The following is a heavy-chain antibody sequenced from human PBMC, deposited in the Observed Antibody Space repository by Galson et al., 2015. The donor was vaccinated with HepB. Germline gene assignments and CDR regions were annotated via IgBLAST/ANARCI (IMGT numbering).Heavy chain of an antibody. J-gene: IGHJ4*02. CDR1: GFTFSGSA. D-gene: IGHD4-17*01. CDR3: TRLGYDYGDSFDY. V-gene: IGHV3-73*01. Sequence: SLRLSCAASGFTFSGSAMHWVRQASGKGLEWVGRIRSKANSYATAYAASVKGRFTISRDDSKNTAYLQMNSLKTEDTAVYYCTRLGYDYGDSFDYWGQGTLVTVSS. CDR2: IRSKANSYAT.